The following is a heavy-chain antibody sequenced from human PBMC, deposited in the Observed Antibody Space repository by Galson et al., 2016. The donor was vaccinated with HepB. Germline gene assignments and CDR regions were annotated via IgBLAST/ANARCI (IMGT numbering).Heavy chain of an antibody. D-gene: IGHD2/OR15-2a*01. CDR1: GFTFNNYG. CDR2: ISRSGDSR. Sequence: SLRLSCAASGFTFNNYGMTWVRQAPGKGLEVVSSISRSGDSRDYADSVKGRFTISRDNPNNMLFLQMSSLRADDTAVYYCAKRHEYCPAVGCSVDYWGQGTLVSVSS. V-gene: IGHV3-23*01. CDR3: AKRHEYCPAVGCSVDY. J-gene: IGHJ4*02.